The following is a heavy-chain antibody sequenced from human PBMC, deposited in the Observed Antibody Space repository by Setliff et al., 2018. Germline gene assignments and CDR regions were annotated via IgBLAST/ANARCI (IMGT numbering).Heavy chain of an antibody. CDR1: GFTFSNAW. CDR2: IKQDGNQK. CDR3: AKDSSGWPHSLISYFQH. J-gene: IGHJ1*01. D-gene: IGHD6-19*01. Sequence: PGGSLRLSCAASGFTFSNAWMSWVRQAPGKGLEWVANIKQDGNQKYYVDSVKGRFTISRDNAKNSLYLQMNSLRAEDTAVYYCAKDSSGWPHSLISYFQHWGQGTLVTVSS. V-gene: IGHV3-7*03.